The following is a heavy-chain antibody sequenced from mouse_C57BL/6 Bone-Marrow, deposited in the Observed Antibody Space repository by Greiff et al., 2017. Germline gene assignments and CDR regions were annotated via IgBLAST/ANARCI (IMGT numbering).Heavy chain of an antibody. D-gene: IGHD6-5*01. J-gene: IGHJ4*01. V-gene: IGHV14-3*01. Sequence: EVQLQQSVAELVRPGASVKLSCTASGFNINNTYMRWVKQRPDQGLEWIGRIDPAYGSTKYAPTFQCEATITADTSSNTAYLQLRRLRSEDTDIYDRARGPMDSERDTDYWGQGTSVTVSS. CDR2: IDPAYGST. CDR1: GFNINNTY. CDR3: ARGPMDSERDTDY.